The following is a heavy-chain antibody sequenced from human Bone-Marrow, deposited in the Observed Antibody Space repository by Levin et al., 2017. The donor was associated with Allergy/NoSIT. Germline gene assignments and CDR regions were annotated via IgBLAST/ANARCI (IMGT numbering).Heavy chain of an antibody. CDR2: IYSSGNT. CDR3: ARDRDYYDSSGYDIVYYGMDV. V-gene: IGHV4-30-4*01. Sequence: SQTLSLTCTVSGASISSNDYYWSWIRQPPGKGLEWNGYIYSSGNTHYNPPLKSRVTMSLDAPKNQISRKLNSVTAADTAVYYCARDRDYYDSSGYDIVYYGMDVWGQGTTVTVSS. J-gene: IGHJ6*02. CDR1: GASISSNDYY. D-gene: IGHD3-22*01.